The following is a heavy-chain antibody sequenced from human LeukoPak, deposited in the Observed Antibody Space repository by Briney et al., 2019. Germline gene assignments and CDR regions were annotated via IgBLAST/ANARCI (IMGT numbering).Heavy chain of an antibody. J-gene: IGHJ4*02. D-gene: IGHD7-27*01. CDR2: INPNSGGT. Sequence: ASVKVSCKASGYTFTGYYMHWVRQAPGQGLEWMGWINPNSGGTNYAQKFQGRVTMTRDTSISTAYMELSRLRSDDTAVYYCARENWGSSFPDHWGQGTPVTVSS. CDR3: ARENWGSSFPDH. V-gene: IGHV1-2*02. CDR1: GYTFTGYY.